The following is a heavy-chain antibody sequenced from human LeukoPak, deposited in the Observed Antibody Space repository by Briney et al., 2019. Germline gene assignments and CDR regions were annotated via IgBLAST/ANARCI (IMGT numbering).Heavy chain of an antibody. Sequence: VASVKVSCRVSGYTLTELSMHWVRPAPGKGLEWMGGFDPEDGETIYAQKFQGRVTMTEDTSTDTAYMELSSLRSEDTAVYYCATPGWFGYKWGQGTLVTVSS. CDR3: ATPGWFGYK. CDR1: GYTLTELS. J-gene: IGHJ4*02. D-gene: IGHD3-10*01. V-gene: IGHV1-24*01. CDR2: FDPEDGET.